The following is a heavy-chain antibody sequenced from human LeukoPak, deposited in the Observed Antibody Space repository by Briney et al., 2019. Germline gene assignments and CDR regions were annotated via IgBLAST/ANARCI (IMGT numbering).Heavy chain of an antibody. V-gene: IGHV4-59*12. D-gene: IGHD5-12*01. CDR1: GGSISGNY. J-gene: IGHJ6*02. CDR2: IYYSGGT. CDR3: ARVTRVTVATILYYYYYGMDV. Sequence: PSETLSLTCTVSGGSISGNYWSWVRQPPGKGLEWIGNIYYSGGTKYNPSLKSRVTISVDTSKNQFSLKLSSVTAADTAVYYCARVTRVTVATILYYYYYGMDVWGQGTTVTVSS.